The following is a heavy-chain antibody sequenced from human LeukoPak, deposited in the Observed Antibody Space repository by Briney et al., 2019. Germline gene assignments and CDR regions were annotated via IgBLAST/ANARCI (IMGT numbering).Heavy chain of an antibody. V-gene: IGHV3-23*01. D-gene: IGHD1-26*01. CDR2: ISHSGGST. J-gene: IGHJ4*02. CDR1: GFTFNSYV. Sequence: PGGSLRLSCAASGFTFNSYVMSWVRQAPGKGLEWVSTISHSGGSTYYADSVKGRFTISRDNSKNTLYLQMNSLRAEDTAVYYCAKGFSGATTDWGQGTLVTVSS. CDR3: AKGFSGATTD.